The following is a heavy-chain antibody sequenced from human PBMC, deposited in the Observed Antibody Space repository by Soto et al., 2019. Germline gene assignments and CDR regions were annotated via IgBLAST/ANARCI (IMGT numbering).Heavy chain of an antibody. CDR1: GGSISSGGYY. Sequence: SETLSLTCTVSGGSISSGGYYWSWIRQHPGKGLEWIGYIYYSGSTYYNPSLKSRVTISEDTSKNQFSLKLSSVTAADTAVYYCARERVPAHWFDPWGQGTLVTVSS. CDR2: IYYSGST. V-gene: IGHV4-31*03. D-gene: IGHD2-2*01. CDR3: ARERVPAHWFDP. J-gene: IGHJ5*02.